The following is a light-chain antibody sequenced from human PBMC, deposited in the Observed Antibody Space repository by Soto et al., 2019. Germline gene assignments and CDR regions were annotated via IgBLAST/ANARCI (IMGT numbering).Light chain of an antibody. V-gene: IGKV1-5*01. Sequence: DIQMTQSPSTLSASVGDRVTITCRASQSISSWLAWYQQKPGKAPKLLIYDASSLESGVPSRFSGSGSGTEFTLPISSLQPDEFATYYCQQYNSYSPWTFGQGTKVEIK. J-gene: IGKJ1*01. CDR2: DAS. CDR1: QSISSW. CDR3: QQYNSYSPWT.